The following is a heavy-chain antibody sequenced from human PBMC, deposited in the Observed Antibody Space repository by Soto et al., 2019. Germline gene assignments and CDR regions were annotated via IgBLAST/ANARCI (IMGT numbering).Heavy chain of an antibody. V-gene: IGHV3-23*01. CDR3: ATVVDIVGNLGTLSY. D-gene: IGHD5-12*01. CDR1: GFTFSSYA. Sequence: PGGSLRLSCAASGFTFSSYAMSWVRQAPGKGLEWVSAISGSGGSTYYADSVKGRFTISRDNSKNTLYLQMNSLRAEDTAVYYCATVVDIVGNLGTLSYWGQGNLVTVSS. J-gene: IGHJ4*02. CDR2: ISGSGGST.